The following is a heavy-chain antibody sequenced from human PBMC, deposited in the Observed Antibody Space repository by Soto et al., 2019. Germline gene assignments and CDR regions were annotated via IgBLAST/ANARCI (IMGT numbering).Heavy chain of an antibody. CDR3: AKDILEYCAGDCSYSFDY. CDR1: GFTFRSYA. J-gene: IGHJ4*02. Sequence: EVQLLESGGGLVQPGGSLRLSCAASGFTFRSYAMSWVRQAPGKGLEWVPGISGSGGSTYYADSVKGRFSISRDNSKNTLYLQVNSLRAEDTAVYYCAKDILEYCAGDCSYSFDYWGQGTLVTVSS. D-gene: IGHD2-21*02. V-gene: IGHV3-23*01. CDR2: ISGSGGST.